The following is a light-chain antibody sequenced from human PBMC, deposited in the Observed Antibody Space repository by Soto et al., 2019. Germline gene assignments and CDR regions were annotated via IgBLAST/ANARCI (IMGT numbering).Light chain of an antibody. CDR1: SSDVGGYNY. CDR3: SSYAGSNNLV. V-gene: IGLV2-8*01. CDR2: DVS. Sequence: QSALTQPPSASGSPGQSVTISCTGTSSDVGGYNYVSWYQQHPGQAPKLMIYDVSQRPSGVPDRFSGSKSGNTASLTVSGLQAEDEADYYCSSYAGSNNLVFGGGTKLTVL. J-gene: IGLJ2*01.